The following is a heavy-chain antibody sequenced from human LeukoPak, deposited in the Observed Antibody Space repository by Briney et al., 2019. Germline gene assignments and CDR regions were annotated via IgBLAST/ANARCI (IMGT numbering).Heavy chain of an antibody. Sequence: GGSLRLSCAASGFTFSNAWMSWVRQAPGNGLEWVGRIKSKTDGGTTDYAAPVKGRFTISRDDSKNTLYLQMNSLKTEDTAVYYCTTETTELYYYVQNAFDIWGQGTMVTVSS. CDR3: TTETTELYYYVQNAFDI. J-gene: IGHJ3*02. D-gene: IGHD3-10*02. CDR2: IKSKTDGGTT. CDR1: GFTFSNAW. V-gene: IGHV3-15*01.